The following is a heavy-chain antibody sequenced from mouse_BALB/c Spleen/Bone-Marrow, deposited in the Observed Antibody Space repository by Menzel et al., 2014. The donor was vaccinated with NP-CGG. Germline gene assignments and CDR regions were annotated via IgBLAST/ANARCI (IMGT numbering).Heavy chain of an antibody. CDR1: GYTFTSYW. CDR2: IDPSDSYT. Sequence: QVQLQQSGAELVKPGASVKTSCKASGYTFTSYWMHWVKQRPGQGLEWIGVIDPSDSYTSYDQKFKGKATSTVDTSSSTAYMQLSSLTSEDSAVYYCTRRGYYAMDYWGQGTSVTVSS. CDR3: TRRGYYAMDY. V-gene: IGHV1S127*01. J-gene: IGHJ4*01.